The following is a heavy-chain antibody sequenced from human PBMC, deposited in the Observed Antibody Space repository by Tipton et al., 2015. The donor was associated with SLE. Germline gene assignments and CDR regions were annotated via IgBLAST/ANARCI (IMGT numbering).Heavy chain of an antibody. D-gene: IGHD4-17*01. V-gene: IGHV4-38-2*02. CDR2: IYHSGST. Sequence: TLSLTCTVSGYSISSGFYWGWIRQPPGKGLEWIGNIYHSGSTFYNPSLKSRVTISVDTSKNQFSLKLSSVTAADTAVYYCARGTTYGDSYNWFDPWGQGTLVTVSS. CDR1: GYSISSGFY. CDR3: ARGTTYGDSYNWFDP. J-gene: IGHJ5*02.